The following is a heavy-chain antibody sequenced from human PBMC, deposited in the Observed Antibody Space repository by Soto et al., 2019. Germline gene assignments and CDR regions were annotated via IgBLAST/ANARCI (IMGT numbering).Heavy chain of an antibody. CDR3: ARRSSGWYFDY. V-gene: IGHV3-23*01. D-gene: IGHD6-19*01. J-gene: IGHJ4*02. CDR1: GFTFSSYA. CDR2: IGGSGGST. Sequence: EVLLLESGGGLVQPGGSLRLSCAASGFTFSSYAMNWVRQAPGKGLEWVSVIGGSGGSTYYADSVKGRFTISRDNSRNTLYLQMNSLRAEDTAVYYCARRSSGWYFDYWGQGTLVTVSS.